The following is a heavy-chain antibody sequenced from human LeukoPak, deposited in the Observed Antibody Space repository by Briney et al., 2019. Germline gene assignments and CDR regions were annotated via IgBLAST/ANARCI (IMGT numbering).Heavy chain of an antibody. V-gene: IGHV3-20*04. CDR3: TSPGGDGYHPDY. Sequence: PGGSLRLSCAASGFTFDDYGMSWVRQAPGKGLEWVSGINWNGGSTGYADSVKGRFTISRDNAKNSLYLQMNSLRAEDTAVYYCTSPGGDGYHPDYWGQGTLVTVSS. J-gene: IGHJ4*02. CDR1: GFTFDDYG. CDR2: INWNGGST. D-gene: IGHD5-24*01.